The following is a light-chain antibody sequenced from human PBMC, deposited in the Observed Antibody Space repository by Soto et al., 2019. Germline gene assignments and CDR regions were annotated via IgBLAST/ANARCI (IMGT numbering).Light chain of an antibody. J-gene: IGKJ1*01. Sequence: ETVLTQSPGTLSLSPGERETLSCRASQSVSSSYLAWYQQKPGQAPRLLIYGASSRATGIPDRFSGSGSGTDFTLTISRLEPEDFAVYYCQQYGSSRWTFGQGTKVDIK. CDR2: GAS. V-gene: IGKV3-20*01. CDR3: QQYGSSRWT. CDR1: QSVSSSY.